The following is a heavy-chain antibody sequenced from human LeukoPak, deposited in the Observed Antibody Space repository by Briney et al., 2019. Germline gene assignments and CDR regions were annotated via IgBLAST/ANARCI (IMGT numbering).Heavy chain of an antibody. J-gene: IGHJ4*02. V-gene: IGHV3-48*03. CDR2: ISSSGSTI. CDR1: GFTLSSYE. CDR3: AREDYDSSGYYIDY. Sequence: GGSLRLSCAASGFTLSSYEMNWVRQAPGKGLEWVSYISSSGSTIYYADSVKGRFTISRDNAKNSLYLQMNSLRAEDTAVYYCAREDYDSSGYYIDYWGQGTLVTVSS. D-gene: IGHD3-22*01.